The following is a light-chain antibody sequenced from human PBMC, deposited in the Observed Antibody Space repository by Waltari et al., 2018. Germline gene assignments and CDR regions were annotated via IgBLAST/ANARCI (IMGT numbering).Light chain of an antibody. Sequence: QSALTQPASVSGSPGQSITISCTGTSSDVGGYNYFSWSQQHPGKAPKLMIYDVSKRPSGVSNRFSGSKSGNTASLTISGLQAEDEADYYCSSYTSSSTLVFGGGTKLTVL. J-gene: IGLJ3*02. V-gene: IGLV2-14*01. CDR1: SSDVGGYNY. CDR2: DVS. CDR3: SSYTSSSTLV.